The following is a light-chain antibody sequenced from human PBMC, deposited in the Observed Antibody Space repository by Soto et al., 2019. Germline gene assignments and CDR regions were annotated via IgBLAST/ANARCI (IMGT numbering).Light chain of an antibody. Sequence: DIQMTQSPSARSASVGDRVTITCRASQSIKTWLAWYQRKPGRAPNLLIYDASSLQSGVPSRFSGSGSGTEFNLTISSLQPDDSATYYCQQYESYSWTFGQGTKVDIK. J-gene: IGKJ1*01. CDR1: QSIKTW. V-gene: IGKV1-5*01. CDR2: DAS. CDR3: QQYESYSWT.